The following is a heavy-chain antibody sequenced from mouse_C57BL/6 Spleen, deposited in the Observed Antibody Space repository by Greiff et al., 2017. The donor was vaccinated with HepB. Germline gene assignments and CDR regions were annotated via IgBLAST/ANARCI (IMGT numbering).Heavy chain of an antibody. J-gene: IGHJ2*01. CDR2: IYPGSGST. V-gene: IGHV1-55*01. CDR3: ARSTTTVVASDY. Sequence: QVQLQQSGAELVKPGASVKMSCKASGYTFTSYWITWVKQRPGQGLEWIGDIYPGSGSTNYNEKFKSKATLTVDTSSSTAYMQLSSLTSEDSAVYYCARSTTTVVASDYWGQGTTLTVSS. CDR1: GYTFTSYW. D-gene: IGHD1-1*01.